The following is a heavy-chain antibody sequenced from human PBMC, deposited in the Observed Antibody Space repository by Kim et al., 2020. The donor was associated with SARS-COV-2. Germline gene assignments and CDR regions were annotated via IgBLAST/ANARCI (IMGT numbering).Heavy chain of an antibody. CDR1: GFTFSSYA. CDR2: ISGSGGAT. Sequence: GGSLRLSCAASGFTFSSYAMHWVRQAPGKGLEWISSISGSGGATYYADSVKGRFTISRDNSDNTVFLQMSSLRVEDTAVYYCANSYGSGTYFNRPGDYWG. V-gene: IGHV3-23*01. CDR3: ANSYGSGTYFNRPGDY. D-gene: IGHD3-10*01. J-gene: IGHJ4*01.